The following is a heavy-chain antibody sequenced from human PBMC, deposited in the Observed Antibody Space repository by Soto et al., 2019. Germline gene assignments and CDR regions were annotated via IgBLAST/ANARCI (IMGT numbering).Heavy chain of an antibody. V-gene: IGHV1-18*01. J-gene: IGHJ4*02. Sequence: ASVKVSCKASGYTFTSYGISWVRQAPGQGLEWMGWISAYNGNTNYAQKLQGRVTMTTDTSMSTAYMELRSLISDDTAVYYCARAGDILTGYYRCDYWGQGTLGTVSS. CDR3: ARAGDILTGYYRCDY. D-gene: IGHD3-9*01. CDR1: GYTFTSYG. CDR2: ISAYNGNT.